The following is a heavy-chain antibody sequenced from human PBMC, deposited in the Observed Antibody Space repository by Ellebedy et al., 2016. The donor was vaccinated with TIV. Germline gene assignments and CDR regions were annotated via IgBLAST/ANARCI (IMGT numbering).Heavy chain of an antibody. CDR3: AIRTRRQVLWAAFDI. D-gene: IGHD6-19*01. Sequence: GSLRLSCTVSGGSIRSSSYYWGWIRQPPGKGRGWIGGIYYSGSTYYNPSLKSRVTISVDTSKNQFSLNLSYVTAADTAVYYCAIRTRRQVLWAAFDIWGQGTMVTVSS. CDR2: IYYSGST. J-gene: IGHJ3*02. CDR1: GGSIRSSSYY. V-gene: IGHV4-39*01.